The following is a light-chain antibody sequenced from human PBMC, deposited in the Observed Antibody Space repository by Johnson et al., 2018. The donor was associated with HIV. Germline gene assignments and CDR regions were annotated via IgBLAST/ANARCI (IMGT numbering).Light chain of an antibody. J-gene: IGLJ1*01. CDR1: SSNVGNNV. V-gene: IGLV1-51*01. CDR2: DNN. Sequence: QSVLTQPPSVSAAPGQKVTISCSGSSSNVGNNVVSWYKQLPGTAPKLLIYDNNKRPSGIPDRFSGSKSGTSATLGITGLQTGDEADYYFGTWDSSLSSSYVFGTGTKVTVL. CDR3: GTWDSSLSSSYV.